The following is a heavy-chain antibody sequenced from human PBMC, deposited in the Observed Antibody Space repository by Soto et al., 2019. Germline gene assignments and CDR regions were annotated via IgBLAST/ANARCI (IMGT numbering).Heavy chain of an antibody. CDR3: ARVPPYNYAYYFDY. D-gene: IGHD5-18*01. J-gene: IGHJ4*02. CDR1: GFTFSTSA. CDR2: ISASGGST. Sequence: PGGSLRLSCAASGFTFSTSAMNWVRQAPGKGLEWVSGISASGGSTSYADSVKGRFTISRDNSKNTLYLQMNSLRAEDTAVYYCARVPPYNYAYYFDYWGQGTLVTVSS. V-gene: IGHV3-23*01.